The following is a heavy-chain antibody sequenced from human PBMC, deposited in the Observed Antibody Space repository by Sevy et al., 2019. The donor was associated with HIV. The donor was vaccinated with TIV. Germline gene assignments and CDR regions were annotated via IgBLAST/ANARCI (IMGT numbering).Heavy chain of an antibody. V-gene: IGHV4-31*03. CDR1: GGSISSGGYY. CDR2: IYYSGST. J-gene: IGHJ6*02. CDR3: ARSGVLFGSGSYYNKSYYYYYGMDV. D-gene: IGHD3-10*01. Sequence: SETLSLTCTVSGGSISSGGYYWSWIRQHPGKGLEWIGYIYYSGSTYYNPSLKCRVTISVDTSKNQFSLKLSSVTAADTAVYYCARSGVLFGSGSYYNKSYYYYYGMDVWGQGTTVTDSS.